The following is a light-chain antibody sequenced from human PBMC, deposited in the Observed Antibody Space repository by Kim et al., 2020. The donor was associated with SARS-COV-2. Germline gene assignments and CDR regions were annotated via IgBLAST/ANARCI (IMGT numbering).Light chain of an antibody. CDR2: DVT. Sequence: GHAVTISCTGSSSDVGNYNYVSWYQQHPGKAPKLIIHDVTKRPSGVPDRFSGSKSGTTASLTISGLQAEDEADYYCCSSAGTYTKVFGGGTQLTVL. CDR3: CSSAGTYTKV. CDR1: SSDVGNYNY. J-gene: IGLJ3*02. V-gene: IGLV2-11*01.